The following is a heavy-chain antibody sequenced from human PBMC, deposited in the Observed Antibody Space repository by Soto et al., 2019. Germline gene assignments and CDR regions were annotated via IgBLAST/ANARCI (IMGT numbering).Heavy chain of an antibody. D-gene: IGHD2-15*01. J-gene: IGHJ6*02. CDR3: ARFGSCRGGSCYSSGSGYYYYGMDV. CDR1: GFTFSIYS. CDR2: ISSSSSYI. V-gene: IGHV3-21*01. Sequence: GGSLRLSCAASGFTFSIYSMNWVRQAPGQGLEWVSSISSSSSYIYYADSVKGRFTISRDNAKNSLYLQMNSLRAEDTAVYYCARFGSCRGGSCYSSGSGYYYYGMDVWGQGTTVTVSS.